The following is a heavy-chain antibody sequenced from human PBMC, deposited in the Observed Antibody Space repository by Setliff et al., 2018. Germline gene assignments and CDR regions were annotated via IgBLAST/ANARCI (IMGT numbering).Heavy chain of an antibody. CDR3: ARGVSSVSWTPRY. J-gene: IGHJ4*02. CDR2: IYTSGGT. D-gene: IGHD6-19*01. CDR1: GDSMNDHH. Sequence: PSETLSLTCNVSGDSMNDHHWTWIRQPPGKGLEWIGYIYTSGGTNYKPSLKSRVTISVDMSKSQFSLKLSSVIAADTAVYYCARGVSSVSWTPRYWGRVILVTVSS. V-gene: IGHV4-4*08.